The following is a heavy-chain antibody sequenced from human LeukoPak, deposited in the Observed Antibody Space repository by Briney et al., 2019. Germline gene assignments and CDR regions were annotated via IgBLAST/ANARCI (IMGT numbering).Heavy chain of an antibody. J-gene: IGHJ6*03. CDR1: GGSISSSSYY. Sequence: SETLSLTCTVSGGSISSSSYYWGWIRQPPWKGLEWIGSIYYSGSTYYNPSLKSRVTISVDTSKNQFSLKLSSVAAADTAVYYCARVRYYYGSGSYYYYYYYMDVWGKGTTVTVSS. V-gene: IGHV4-39*07. D-gene: IGHD3-10*01. CDR2: IYYSGST. CDR3: ARVRYYYGSGSYYYYYYYMDV.